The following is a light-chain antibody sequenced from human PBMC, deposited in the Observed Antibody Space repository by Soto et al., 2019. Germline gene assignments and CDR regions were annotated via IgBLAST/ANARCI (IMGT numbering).Light chain of an antibody. V-gene: IGKV1-39*01. CDR2: AVS. CDR3: QQRYGPTLT. J-gene: IGKJ3*01. CDR1: QSITSY. Sequence: DIPMTQSPSSLSASVGDRVTITCRASQSITSYLNWYPKKPGKAPKILIYAVSSLQSGVPSRFSGSGSGTDFNLTISSLQPEDFATYECQQRYGPTLTFGPGTKVDIK.